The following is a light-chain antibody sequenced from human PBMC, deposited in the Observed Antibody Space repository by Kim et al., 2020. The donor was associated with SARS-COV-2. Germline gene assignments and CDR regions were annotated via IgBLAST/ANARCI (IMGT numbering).Light chain of an antibody. Sequence: DIQMTQSPSSLSASVGDRVTITCRASQSISSYLNWYQQKPGKAPKLLIYAASSLQSGVPSRFSGSGSGTDFTLTISSLQPEDFATYYCQQSYSTPRGLTFGGGTKLEI. CDR3: QQSYSTPRGLT. CDR1: QSISSY. CDR2: AAS. V-gene: IGKV1-39*01. J-gene: IGKJ4*01.